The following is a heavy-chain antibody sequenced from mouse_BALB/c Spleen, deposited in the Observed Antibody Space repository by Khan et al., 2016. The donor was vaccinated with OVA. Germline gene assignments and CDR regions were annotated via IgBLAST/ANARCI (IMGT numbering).Heavy chain of an antibody. Sequence: QVQLKQSGPGLVAPSQSLSITCTVSGLSLTNYGISWIRQPPGKGLEWLGVIWGVGSTNYHSALISRLSINKDNSKSQVFLKLNSLQTDDTVTYDCAIIYYGYDWFTYWGQGTLVTVSA. CDR3: AIIYYGYDWFTY. V-gene: IGHV2-3*01. CDR1: GLSLTNYG. D-gene: IGHD2-2*01. J-gene: IGHJ3*01. CDR2: IWGVGST.